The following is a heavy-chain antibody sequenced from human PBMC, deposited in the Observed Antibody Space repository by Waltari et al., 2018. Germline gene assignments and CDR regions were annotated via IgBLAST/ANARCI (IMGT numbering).Heavy chain of an antibody. CDR3: ARRYSYEYWYFDL. V-gene: IGHV4-39*01. CDR1: GGSISSSRYY. J-gene: IGHJ2*01. Sequence: QLQLQESGPGLVKPSETLSLTCTVSGGSISSSRYYWGWIRHPPGKGLEWIGSIYYSGSTYYNPSLKSRVTISVDTSKNQFSLKLSSVTAADTAVYYCARRYSYEYWYFDLWGRGTLVTVSS. D-gene: IGHD5-18*01. CDR2: IYYSGST.